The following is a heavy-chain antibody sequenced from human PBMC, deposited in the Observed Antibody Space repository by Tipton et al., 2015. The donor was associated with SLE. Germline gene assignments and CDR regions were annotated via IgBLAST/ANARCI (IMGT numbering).Heavy chain of an antibody. CDR3: ARETRAVADGTYYMDV. Sequence: TLSLTCTVSGGSISGGSYYWSWIRQPAGKGLEWIGYIYTSGSTNYNPSLKSRVTISVDTSKNQFSLKLSSVTAADTAVYYCARETRAVADGTYYMDVWGIGTTVTVSS. CDR1: GGSISGGSYY. D-gene: IGHD6-19*01. J-gene: IGHJ6*03. CDR2: IYTSGST. V-gene: IGHV4-61*09.